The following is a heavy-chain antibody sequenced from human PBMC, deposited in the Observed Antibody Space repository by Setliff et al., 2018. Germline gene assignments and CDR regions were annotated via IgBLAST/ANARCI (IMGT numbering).Heavy chain of an antibody. D-gene: IGHD3-10*01. V-gene: IGHV3-7*01. Sequence: PGGSLRLSCTASGFTFTSAVMTWFRQAPGKGLEWLASINPHGSEKYYADSVKGRFTISRDNAKNSLSLQMNNLRSEDTAVYYCFGAGTCSYWGQGTLVTVSS. CDR1: GFTFTSAV. CDR3: FGAGTCSY. J-gene: IGHJ4*02. CDR2: INPHGSEK.